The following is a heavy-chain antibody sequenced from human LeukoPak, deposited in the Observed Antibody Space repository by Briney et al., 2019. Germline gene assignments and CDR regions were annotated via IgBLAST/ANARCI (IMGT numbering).Heavy chain of an antibody. CDR1: GFTFSSYW. CDR2: INSDGSST. D-gene: IGHD6-19*01. Sequence: GGSLRLSCAASGFTFSSYWMHWVRDAPGKGLVWVSRINSDGSSTSYADSVKGRFTISRDNAKNTLYLQMNSLRAEDTAIYYCARHEENPGFSSQWGQGTLVTVSS. J-gene: IGHJ4*02. V-gene: IGHV3-74*01. CDR3: ARHEENPGFSSQ.